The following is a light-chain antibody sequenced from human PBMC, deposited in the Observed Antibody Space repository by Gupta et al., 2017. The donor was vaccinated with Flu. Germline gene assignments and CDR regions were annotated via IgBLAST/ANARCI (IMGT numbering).Light chain of an antibody. CDR1: QRVSSGY. V-gene: IGKV3-20*01. CDR2: AAS. J-gene: IGKJ1*01. CDR3: QQYGATPWT. Sequence: DIVLTQSPGTLSLSPGERATVSCRASQRVSSGYFAWYQQKRGQPPRLLIYAASRRATGIPDRFSGSGSETDFTLTISRLEPEDFAVYHCQQYGATPWTFGQGTKVEVK.